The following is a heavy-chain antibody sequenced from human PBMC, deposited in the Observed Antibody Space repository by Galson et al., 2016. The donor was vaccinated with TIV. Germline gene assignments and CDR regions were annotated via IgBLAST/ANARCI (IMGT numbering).Heavy chain of an antibody. Sequence: LSLTCTVSGASITDYYWAWIRQPPGKGPESIGDIYYTGSSNYNPSLKRRVSISIDTSKNQFSLTVKSVTAADTALYFCARIDRGWFDPWGQRTLVTVSS. V-gene: IGHV4-59*08. J-gene: IGHJ5*02. CDR2: IYYTGSS. CDR3: ARIDRGWFDP. D-gene: IGHD1-14*01. CDR1: GASITDYY.